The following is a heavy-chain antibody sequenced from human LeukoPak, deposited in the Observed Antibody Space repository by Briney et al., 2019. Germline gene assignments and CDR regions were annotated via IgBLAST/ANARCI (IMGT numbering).Heavy chain of an antibody. D-gene: IGHD3-9*01. V-gene: IGHV3-23*01. CDR2: ISKNGVDT. CDR1: GFIFSRYA. CDR3: ARDREPLRYFDT. Sequence: GGSLRLSCAGSGFIFSRYAVSWARQAPGKGLEWVSAISKNGVDTYYADSVKGRFTISRDSSKNTVYLQMNSLRAEDTAVYYCARDREPLRYFDTWGQGTLVTVSS. J-gene: IGHJ4*02.